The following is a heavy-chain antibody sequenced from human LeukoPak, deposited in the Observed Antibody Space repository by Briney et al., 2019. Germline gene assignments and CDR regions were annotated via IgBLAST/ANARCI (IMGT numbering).Heavy chain of an antibody. J-gene: IGHJ3*02. V-gene: IGHV3-23*01. CDR3: AKDFVYCSGGSCYSGRVDAFDI. CDR2: ISGSGGST. D-gene: IGHD2-15*01. Sequence: GGSLRLSCAASGFTFSSYAMSWVRQAPGKGLEWVSAISGSGGSTYYADSVKGRFTISRDNSKNTLYLQLNSLRAEDTAVYYCAKDFVYCSGGSCYSGRVDAFDIWGQGTMVTVSS. CDR1: GFTFSSYA.